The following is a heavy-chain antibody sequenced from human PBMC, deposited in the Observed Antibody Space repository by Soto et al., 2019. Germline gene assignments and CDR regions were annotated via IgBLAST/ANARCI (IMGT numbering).Heavy chain of an antibody. J-gene: IGHJ6*03. Sequence: QVQLQESGPGLVKPSETLSLTCTVSGGSISSYYWSWIRQPPGKGLEWIGYIYYSGSTNYNPSLKSRVTISVDTSKNQFSLKLSSVTAAATAVYYCARHKYSGYVVDYMDVWGKGTTVTVSS. V-gene: IGHV4-59*08. CDR2: IYYSGST. CDR1: GGSISSYY. D-gene: IGHD5-12*01. CDR3: ARHKYSGYVVDYMDV.